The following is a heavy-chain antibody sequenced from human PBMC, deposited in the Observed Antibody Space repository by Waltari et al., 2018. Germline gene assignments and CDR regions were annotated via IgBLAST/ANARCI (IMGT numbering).Heavy chain of an antibody. V-gene: IGHV3-7*01. CDR3: VSGEQWLPQGGY. CDR2: IKQDGSEK. J-gene: IGHJ4*02. Sequence: EVQLVESGGGLVQPGGSLRLSCAASGFTFSSHCMNWARQAPGKGLEWVANIKQDGSEKYYVDSVKGRFTISRDNAKNSLYLQMNSLRAEDTAVYYCVSGEQWLPQGGYWGQGTLVTVSS. D-gene: IGHD6-19*01. CDR1: GFTFSSHC.